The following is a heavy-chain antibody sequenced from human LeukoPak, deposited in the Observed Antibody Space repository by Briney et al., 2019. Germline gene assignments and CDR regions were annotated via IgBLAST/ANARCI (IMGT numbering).Heavy chain of an antibody. CDR1: GFTFSNYG. CDR3: ARDAQRGFDYSNSLQY. J-gene: IGHJ4*02. CDR2: IWSDGTEK. D-gene: IGHD4-11*01. V-gene: IGHV3-33*08. Sequence: GRSLRLSCAASGFTFSNYGMHWVRQAPGKGLQWVAVIWSDGTEKYYADAVKGRFTISRDNSRNTLYLQMNSLRGEDTAVYYCARDAQRGFDYSNSLQYWGQGTLVTVSS.